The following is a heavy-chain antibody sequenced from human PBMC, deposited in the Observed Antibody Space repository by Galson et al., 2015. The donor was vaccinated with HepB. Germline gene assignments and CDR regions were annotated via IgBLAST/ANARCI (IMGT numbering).Heavy chain of an antibody. D-gene: IGHD2-21*01. CDR1: GYTFTSYP. CDR2: INTNTGNP. CDR3: ARGRSCGGVKCYSDH. J-gene: IGHJ4*02. Sequence: SVKVSCKASGYTFTSYPMTWVRQAPGQGLEWVGWINTNTGNPTYAQGFTGRFVFSLDTSVSTAYLQISSLKAEDTAVYYCARGRSCGGVKCYSDHWGQGTLVTVSS. V-gene: IGHV7-4-1*02.